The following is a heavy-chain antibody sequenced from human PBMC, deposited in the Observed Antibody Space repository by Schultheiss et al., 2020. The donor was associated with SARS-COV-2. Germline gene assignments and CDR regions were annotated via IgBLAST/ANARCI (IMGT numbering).Heavy chain of an antibody. Sequence: GESLKISCAASGFSFSSCAMSWVRQAPGKGLEWVSAISGSGGSTYYADSVKGRFTISRDNAKKSLYLQMNSLRAEDTAVYYCARGGGSYARWGQGTLVTVSS. CDR3: ARGGGSYAR. CDR2: ISGSGGST. V-gene: IGHV3-23*01. J-gene: IGHJ4*02. CDR1: GFSFSSCA. D-gene: IGHD1-26*01.